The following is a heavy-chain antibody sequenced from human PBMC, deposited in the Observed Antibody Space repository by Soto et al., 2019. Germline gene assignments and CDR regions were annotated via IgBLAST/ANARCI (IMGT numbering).Heavy chain of an antibody. J-gene: IGHJ6*03. V-gene: IGHV3-64*01. CDR1: GFTFSSYA. CDR2: ISSNGGST. D-gene: IGHD6-6*01. Sequence: EVQLVESGGGLVQPGGSLRLSCAASGFTFSSYAMHWVRQAPGKGLEYVSAISSNGGSTYYANSVKGRFTISRDNSKNPLYLRMGGLGAEEVAVYSCARSPRYYYYMDVWGKGTTVTVSS. CDR3: ARSPRYYYYMDV.